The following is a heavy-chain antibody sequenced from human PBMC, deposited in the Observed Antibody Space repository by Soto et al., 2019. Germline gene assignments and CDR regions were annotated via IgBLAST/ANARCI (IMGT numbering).Heavy chain of an antibody. CDR1: GGTFSSYT. D-gene: IGHD3-10*01. CDR2: IIPILSMS. CDR3: ARSYGSGSRPFDY. V-gene: IGHV1-69*02. Sequence: QVQLVQSGAEVKNPRSSVRVSCKASGGTFSSYTLNWVRQAPGQGLEWMGRIIPILSMSTYAQKFQGRVSIIADKSTTTAYMTLSSLRSDDTAIYYCARSYGSGSRPFDYWGQGTLVTVSS. J-gene: IGHJ4*02.